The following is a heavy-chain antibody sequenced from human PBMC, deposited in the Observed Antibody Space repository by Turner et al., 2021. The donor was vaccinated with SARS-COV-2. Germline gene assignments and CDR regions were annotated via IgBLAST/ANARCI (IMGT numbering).Heavy chain of an antibody. CDR2: ISYDGSNK. Sequence: QVQMVESGGGVVQPGRSLRLSCAGSGFTFSSYGMHWVRQAPGKGLEWLAVISYDGSNKYYADAVKGRFTISRDNSKNTLYLQMNSLRAEDTAVYYCAKQLGLYSNPMYYFDYWGQGTLVTVSS. CDR1: GFTFSSYG. J-gene: IGHJ4*02. D-gene: IGHD4-4*01. CDR3: AKQLGLYSNPMYYFDY. V-gene: IGHV3-30*18.